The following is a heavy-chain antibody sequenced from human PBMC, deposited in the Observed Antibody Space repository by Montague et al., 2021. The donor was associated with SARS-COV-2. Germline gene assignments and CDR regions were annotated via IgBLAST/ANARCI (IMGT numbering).Heavy chain of an antibody. V-gene: IGHV2-70*11. CDR1: GFSLSTSGMC. Sequence: PPLVKPTQTLTLTCTFSGFSLSTSGMCVSWIRQPPGKALEWLARIDWDDDKYYSTSLKTRLTISKDTSKNQVVLTTTNMDPVDTATYYCARTYYDILTGRDYGMDVWGQGTTVTVSS. CDR3: ARTYYDILTGRDYGMDV. D-gene: IGHD3-9*01. CDR2: IDWDDDK. J-gene: IGHJ6*02.